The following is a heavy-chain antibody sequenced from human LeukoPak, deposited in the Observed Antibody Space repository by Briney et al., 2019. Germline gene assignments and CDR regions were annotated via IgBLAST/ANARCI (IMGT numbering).Heavy chain of an antibody. CDR2: IYHSGST. J-gene: IGHJ4*02. D-gene: IGHD5-18*01. Sequence: PSETLSLTCTVSGGSISSGGYYWSWIRQPPGKGLEWIGYIYHSGSTYYNPSLKSRVTISVDRSKNQFSLKLSSVTAADTAVYYCASAMYSYGRGAWYYFDYWGQGTLVTVSS. CDR3: ASAMYSYGRGAWYYFDY. V-gene: IGHV4-30-2*01. CDR1: GGSISSGGYY.